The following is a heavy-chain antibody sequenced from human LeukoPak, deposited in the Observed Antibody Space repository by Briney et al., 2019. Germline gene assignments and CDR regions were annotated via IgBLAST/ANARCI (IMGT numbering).Heavy chain of an antibody. Sequence: GGSLRLSCAASGFTFNDYYMTWIRQAPGKGLECVSYISSSGNTIFYADSVKGRLTISRDNAKNSLFLQMNSLRAEDTAVYYCATEPLYYYYMDVWGKGTTVTVSS. CDR2: ISSSGNTI. CDR3: ATEPLYYYYMDV. J-gene: IGHJ6*03. D-gene: IGHD1-14*01. V-gene: IGHV3-11*01. CDR1: GFTFNDYY.